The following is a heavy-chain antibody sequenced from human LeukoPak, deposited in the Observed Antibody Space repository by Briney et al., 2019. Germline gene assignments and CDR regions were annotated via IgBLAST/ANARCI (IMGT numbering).Heavy chain of an antibody. V-gene: IGHV3-64*04. CDR2: TSSDGGST. D-gene: IGHD2-2*01. CDR1: GFTFLSYA. J-gene: IGHJ4*02. Sequence: GGSLRLSCSASGFTFLSYAMHWVRQAPGKGLEYVSATSSDGGSTYYADSVKGRFTISRDNSKNALYLQMNSLRAEDTAVYYCAKDGEVVPAAMAVDYWGQGTLVTVSS. CDR3: AKDGEVVPAAMAVDY.